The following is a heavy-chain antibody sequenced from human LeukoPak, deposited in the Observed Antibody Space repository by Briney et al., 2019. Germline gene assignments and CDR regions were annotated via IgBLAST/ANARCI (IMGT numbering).Heavy chain of an antibody. D-gene: IGHD5-12*01. V-gene: IGHV4-61*02. CDR2: IYTSGST. CDR1: GGSISSGTYY. CDR3: ARENSGYDARRYYYYYMDV. Sequence: SETLSLTCTVSGGSISSGTYYWSWIRHPAGKGLEWIGRIYTSGSTNYNPSLKSRVTMSVDTSKNQFSLKLSSVTAADTAVYYCARENSGYDARRYYYYYMDVWGKGTTVTISS. J-gene: IGHJ6*03.